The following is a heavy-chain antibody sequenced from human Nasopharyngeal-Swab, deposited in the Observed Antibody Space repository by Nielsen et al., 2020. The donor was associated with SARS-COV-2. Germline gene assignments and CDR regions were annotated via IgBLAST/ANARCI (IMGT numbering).Heavy chain of an antibody. J-gene: IGHJ3*02. V-gene: IGHV1-46*01. D-gene: IGHD2-15*01. CDR2: INPSGGST. CDR3: ARGYSGAAFDI. Sequence: WVRQAPGQGLEWMGIINPSGGSTNYAQKFQGRVTITADKSTSTAYMELSSLRSEDTAVYYCARGYSGAAFDIWGQGTMVTVSS.